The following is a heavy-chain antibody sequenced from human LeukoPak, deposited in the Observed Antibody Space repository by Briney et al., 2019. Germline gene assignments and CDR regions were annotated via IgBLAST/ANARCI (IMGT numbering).Heavy chain of an antibody. CDR1: GGSLSSGGYY. CDR3: ARDLRDIVVVPAAIPHAFDI. D-gene: IGHD2-2*02. CDR2: IYHSGST. V-gene: IGHV4-30-2*01. Sequence: SQTLSLTCTVSGGSLSSGGYYWSWIRQPPGKGLEWIGYIYHSGSTYYNPSLKSRVTISVDRSKNQFSLKLSSVTAADTAVYYCARDLRDIVVVPAAIPHAFDIWGQGTMVTVSS. J-gene: IGHJ3*02.